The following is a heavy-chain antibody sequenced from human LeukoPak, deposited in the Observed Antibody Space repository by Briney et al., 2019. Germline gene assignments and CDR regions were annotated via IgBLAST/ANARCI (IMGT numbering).Heavy chain of an antibody. Sequence: GESLKISCKASGYSFTTYWIGWVRQMPGKGLEWMGIIYPADSTAHYSPSFQGQVTISVDKSINTAYLQWSRLKASDTAMYYCARPRAYYYVSDAFDIWGQGTMVTVSS. CDR1: GYSFTTYW. CDR2: IYPADSTA. J-gene: IGHJ3*02. D-gene: IGHD3-10*02. V-gene: IGHV5-51*01. CDR3: ARPRAYYYVSDAFDI.